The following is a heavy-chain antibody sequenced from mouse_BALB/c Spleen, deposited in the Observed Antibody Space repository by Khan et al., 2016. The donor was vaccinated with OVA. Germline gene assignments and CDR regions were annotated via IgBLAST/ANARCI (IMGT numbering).Heavy chain of an antibody. Sequence: EVELVESGGDLVKPGGSLKLSCAASGFTFSTYGMSWVRQTPDMRLEWVATISSGGHYTYYPDSVKGRFTISRDNAKNTLYLQRSSLKSEDTAIYYCARLAYYYNSEGFAYWGQGTLVTVSA. CDR1: GFTFSTYG. V-gene: IGHV5-6*01. CDR3: ARLAYYYNSEGFAY. D-gene: IGHD1-1*01. CDR2: ISSGGHYT. J-gene: IGHJ3*01.